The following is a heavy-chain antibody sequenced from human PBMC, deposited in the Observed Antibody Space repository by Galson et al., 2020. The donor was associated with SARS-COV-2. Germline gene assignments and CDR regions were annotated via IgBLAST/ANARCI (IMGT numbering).Heavy chain of an antibody. Sequence: GESLKISCKGSGYSFTSYWISWVRQMPGKGQEWMGRIDPSASYTNYSPSFQGHVTISADKSISTAYLQWSSLKASDTAMYYCARGITMVRGVIPNWFDPWGQGTLVTVSS. CDR2: IDPSASYT. CDR3: ARGITMVRGVIPNWFDP. D-gene: IGHD3-10*01. J-gene: IGHJ5*02. CDR1: GYSFTSYW. V-gene: IGHV5-10-1*01.